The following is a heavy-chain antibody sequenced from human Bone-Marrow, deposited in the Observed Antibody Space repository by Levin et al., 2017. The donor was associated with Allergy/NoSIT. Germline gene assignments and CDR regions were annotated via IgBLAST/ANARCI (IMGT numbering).Heavy chain of an antibody. J-gene: IGHJ4*02. V-gene: IGHV3-30*18. CDR2: ISYDASEK. Sequence: HSGGSLRLSCAASGFTFSNYGMLWVRQAPGKGLECVALISYDASEKSHADSVKGRFTISRDNSKNTLYLQMNSLRPEDTAVYYCVKSMGVRFHDWRATFDSWGQGTLVTVS. D-gene: IGHD3-10*01. CDR3: VKSMGVRFHDWRATFDS. CDR1: GFTFSNYG.